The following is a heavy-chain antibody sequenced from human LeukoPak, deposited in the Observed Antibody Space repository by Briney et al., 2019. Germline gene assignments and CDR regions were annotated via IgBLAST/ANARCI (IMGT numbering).Heavy chain of an antibody. J-gene: IGHJ4*02. Sequence: LAASVKVSCKASGYNFTNYALHWVRQAPGQSLEWMGWINPGNGNTKFSQKFQDRFTINGDTSASIVYMELSSLRSEDTAVYYCARDRVKNGYNPGDYWGQGTLVTVSS. CDR3: ARDRVKNGYNPGDY. V-gene: IGHV1-3*01. CDR1: GYNFTNYA. CDR2: INPGNGNT. D-gene: IGHD5-24*01.